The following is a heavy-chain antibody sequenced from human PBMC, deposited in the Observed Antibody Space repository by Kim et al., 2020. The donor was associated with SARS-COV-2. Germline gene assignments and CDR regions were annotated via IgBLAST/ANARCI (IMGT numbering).Heavy chain of an antibody. J-gene: IGHJ4*02. Sequence: AAPVKGGFTTQRDDSKTSLYLQMNSLKTEDTAVYYCARVLTDYGDYVFGYWGQGTLVTVSS. D-gene: IGHD4-17*01. V-gene: IGHV3-72*01. CDR3: ARVLTDYGDYVFGY.